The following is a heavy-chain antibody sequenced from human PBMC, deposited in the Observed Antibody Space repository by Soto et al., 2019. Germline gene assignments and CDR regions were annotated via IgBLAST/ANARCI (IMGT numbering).Heavy chain of an antibody. V-gene: IGHV3-33*01. D-gene: IGHD3-22*01. J-gene: IGHJ4*02. CDR3: ARASGRYYYDSSGYPPEY. Sequence: ESGGGVVQPGRSLRLSCAASGFTFSSYGMHWVRQAPGKGLEWVAVIWYDGSNKYYADSVKGRFTISRDNSKNTLYLQMNSLRAEDTAVYYCARASGRYYYDSSGYPPEYWGQGTLVTVSS. CDR2: IWYDGSNK. CDR1: GFTFSSYG.